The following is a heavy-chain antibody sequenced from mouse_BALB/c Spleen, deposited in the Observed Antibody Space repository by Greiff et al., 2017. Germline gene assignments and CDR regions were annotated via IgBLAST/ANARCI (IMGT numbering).Heavy chain of an antibody. Sequence: QVQLQQSGAELVKPGASVKLSCKASGYTFTSYYMYWVKQRPGQGLEWIGEINPSNGGTNFNEKFKSKATLTVDKSSSTAYMQLSSLTSEDSAVYYCTRSLGVATRAMDYWGQGTSGTVAS. CDR1: GYTFTSYY. CDR2: INPSNGGT. D-gene: IGHD1-1*01. V-gene: IGHV1S81*02. CDR3: TRSLGVATRAMDY. J-gene: IGHJ4*01.